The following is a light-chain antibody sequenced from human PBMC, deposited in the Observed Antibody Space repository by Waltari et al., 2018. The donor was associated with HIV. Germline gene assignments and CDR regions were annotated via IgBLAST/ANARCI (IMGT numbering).Light chain of an antibody. CDR1: QSIGTT. Sequence: EIVLTQSPDYQSVTPKEKVTITCRASQSIGTTLHWYQKKPDQSPKLLIKYASQSFSGVPSRFIGSGSGTDFTLTINSLEAEDAATYYCHQSSSLPWTFGQGTKVEIK. CDR2: YAS. V-gene: IGKV6-21*01. J-gene: IGKJ1*01. CDR3: HQSSSLPWT.